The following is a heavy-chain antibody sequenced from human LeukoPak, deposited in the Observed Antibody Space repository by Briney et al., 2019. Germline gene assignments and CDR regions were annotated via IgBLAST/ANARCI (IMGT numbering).Heavy chain of an antibody. CDR2: ISSSGSTI. CDR3: ARESEWPRDGMDV. CDR1: GFTFSSYE. Sequence: GGSLRLSCAASGFTFSSYEMNWVRQAQGKGLEWVSYISSSGSTIYYADSVKGRFTISRDNAKNSLYLQMNSLRAEDTAVYYCARESEWPRDGMDVWGQGITVTVSS. J-gene: IGHJ6*02. D-gene: IGHD3-3*01. V-gene: IGHV3-48*03.